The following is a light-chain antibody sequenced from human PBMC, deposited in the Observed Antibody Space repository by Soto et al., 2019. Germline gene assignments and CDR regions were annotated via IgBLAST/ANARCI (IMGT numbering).Light chain of an antibody. CDR2: EGS. V-gene: IGLV2-23*01. Sequence: QSVLTQPASVSGSLGQSITISCTGTSSDVGSYNLVSWYQQHPGKAPKLMIYEGSKRPSGVSNRFSGSKSGNTASLTISGLQAEDEADYYCYSYAGSSTLVFGGGSKLTVL. J-gene: IGLJ2*01. CDR3: YSYAGSSTLV. CDR1: SSDVGSYNL.